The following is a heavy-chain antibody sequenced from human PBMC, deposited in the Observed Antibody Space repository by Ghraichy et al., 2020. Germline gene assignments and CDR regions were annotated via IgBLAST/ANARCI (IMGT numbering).Heavy chain of an antibody. D-gene: IGHD3-22*01. CDR1: GFTFSSYA. CDR2: ISGSGGST. V-gene: IGHV3-23*01. J-gene: IGHJ4*02. CDR3: AKGFYYDSSGYQPYFDY. Sequence: GGSLRLSCAASGFTFSSYAMSWVRQAPGKGLEWVSAISGSGGSTYYADSVKGRFTISRDNSKNTLYLQMNSLRAEDTAVYYCAKGFYYDSSGYQPYFDYWGQGTLVTVSS.